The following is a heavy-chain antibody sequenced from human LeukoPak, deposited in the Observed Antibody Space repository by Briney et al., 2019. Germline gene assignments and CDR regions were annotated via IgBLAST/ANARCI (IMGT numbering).Heavy chain of an antibody. Sequence: SETLSLTCTVSGSAFSSVYFWGWIRQPPGKGLEWIGSIYYTGSTFYNPSLKSRVAISVDTSKNQFSLNLTSVTAADTAVYYCARIDSRGSLHYVDYWGQGTLVTVSS. CDR1: GSAFSSVYF. CDR2: IYYTGST. J-gene: IGHJ4*02. D-gene: IGHD3-22*01. V-gene: IGHV4-38-2*02. CDR3: ARIDSRGSLHYVDY.